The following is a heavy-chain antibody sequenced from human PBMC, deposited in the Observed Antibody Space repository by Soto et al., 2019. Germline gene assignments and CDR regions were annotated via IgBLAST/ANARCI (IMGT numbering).Heavy chain of an antibody. V-gene: IGHV1-18*01. Sequence: QVQLVQSGAEVKKPGASVKVSCKASGYTFTSYGISWVRQAPGQGLEWMGWISAYNGNTNYAQKRQGRVTMTTDTSTSTAYMELRSLRSDDTAVYYCARGGIVVVVAAPDYYYYGMDVWGQGTTVTVSS. CDR3: ARGGIVVVVAAPDYYYYGMDV. J-gene: IGHJ6*02. CDR1: GYTFTSYG. CDR2: ISAYNGNT. D-gene: IGHD2-15*01.